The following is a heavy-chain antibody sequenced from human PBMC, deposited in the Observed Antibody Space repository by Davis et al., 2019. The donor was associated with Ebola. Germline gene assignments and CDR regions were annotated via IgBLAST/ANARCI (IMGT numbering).Heavy chain of an antibody. CDR3: ASTRDYSNYMPFWYGMDV. V-gene: IGHV3-73*01. CDR1: GFTFSGSA. Sequence: GESLKISCAASGFTFSGSAMHWVRQASGKGLEWVGRIRSKANSYATAYAASVKGRFTISRDDSKNTAYLQMNSLRAEDTAVYYCASTRDYSNYMPFWYGMDVWGQGTTVTVSS. J-gene: IGHJ6*02. D-gene: IGHD4-11*01. CDR2: IRSKANSYAT.